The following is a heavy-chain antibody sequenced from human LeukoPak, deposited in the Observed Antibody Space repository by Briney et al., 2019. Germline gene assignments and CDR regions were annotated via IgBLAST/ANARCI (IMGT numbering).Heavy chain of an antibody. CDR1: GFIVSSNY. CDR3: AQETQGVFDY. Sequence: SGGSLRLSCAASGFIVSSNYMSWVRQAPGKGLEWVSSISSSSSYIYYADSVKGRFTISRDNAKNSLYLQMNSLRAEDTAVYYCAQETQGVFDYWGQGTLVTVSS. J-gene: IGHJ4*02. V-gene: IGHV3-21*01. D-gene: IGHD5-24*01. CDR2: ISSSSSYI.